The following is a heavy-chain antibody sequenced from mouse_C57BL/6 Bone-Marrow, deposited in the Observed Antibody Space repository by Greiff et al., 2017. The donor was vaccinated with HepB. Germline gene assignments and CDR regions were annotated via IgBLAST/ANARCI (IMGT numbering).Heavy chain of an antibody. Sequence: QVQLQQPGAELVRPGSSVKLSCKASGYTFTSYWMDWVKQRPGQGLEWIGNIYPSDSETHYNQKFKDKATLTVDKSSSSAYMQLSSLTSEDSAVYYCARGGPFDYWGQGTTLTVSS. CDR3: ARGGPFDY. J-gene: IGHJ2*01. CDR2: IYPSDSET. CDR1: GYTFTSYW. V-gene: IGHV1-61*01.